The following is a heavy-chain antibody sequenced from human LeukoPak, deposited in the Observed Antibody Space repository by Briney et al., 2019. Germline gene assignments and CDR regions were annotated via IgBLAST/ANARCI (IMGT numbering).Heavy chain of an antibody. CDR1: GGSISSYY. J-gene: IGHJ6*02. CDR3: ASSRRDYYYGMDV. D-gene: IGHD6-13*01. Sequence: PSETLSLTCTVSGGSISSYYWSWIRQPPGKGLEWIGYIYYSGNTNYNPSLKGRVTISVDTSKNQFSLKLSSVTAADTAVYYCASSRRDYYYGMDVWGQGTTVTVSS. V-gene: IGHV4-59*08. CDR2: IYYSGNT.